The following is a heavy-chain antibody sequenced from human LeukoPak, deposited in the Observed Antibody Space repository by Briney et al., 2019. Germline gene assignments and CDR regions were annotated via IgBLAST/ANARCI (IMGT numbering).Heavy chain of an antibody. J-gene: IGHJ4*02. Sequence: SETLSLTCTVSGGSVSSGSYYWSWIRQPPGKGLEWIGYIYYSGSTNYNPSLKSRVTISVDTSKNQFSLKLSSVTAADTAVYYCARAHGRVEAVAGSETFDYWGQGTLVTVSS. CDR1: GGSVSSGSYY. CDR3: ARAHGRVEAVAGSETFDY. D-gene: IGHD6-19*01. V-gene: IGHV4-61*01. CDR2: IYYSGST.